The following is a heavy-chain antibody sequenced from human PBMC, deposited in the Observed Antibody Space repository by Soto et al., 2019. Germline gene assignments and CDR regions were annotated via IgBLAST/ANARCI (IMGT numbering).Heavy chain of an antibody. CDR3: ASDVEY. Sequence: EVQLVESGGGLVQPGGSLRLSCAASGFTFSTFWMHWVRQAPGKGLVWVSRINSDGSSTNYADSVKGRVTISRDNAKNTLYLQLNSLRPEDTAVYYCASDVEYWGQGTLVTVSS. V-gene: IGHV3-74*01. J-gene: IGHJ4*02. CDR2: INSDGSST. CDR1: GFTFSTFW.